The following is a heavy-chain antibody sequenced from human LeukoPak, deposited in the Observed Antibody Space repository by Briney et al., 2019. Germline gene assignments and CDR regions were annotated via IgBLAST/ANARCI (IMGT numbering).Heavy chain of an antibody. Sequence: SETLSLTCTVSGGSISSYNWSWIRPPAGKGLGWIGRIYNNGSTNYNPPLKSRVNMSADTSKNQFSLKLSSVTAADTAVYYCARANVGNWNDFDYWGQGTLVTVSS. CDR3: ARANVGNWNDFDY. V-gene: IGHV4-4*07. J-gene: IGHJ4*02. CDR2: IYNNGST. D-gene: IGHD1-1*01. CDR1: GGSISSYN.